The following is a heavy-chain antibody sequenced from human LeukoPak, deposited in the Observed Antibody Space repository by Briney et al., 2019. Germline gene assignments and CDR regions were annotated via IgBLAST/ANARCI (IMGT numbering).Heavy chain of an antibody. Sequence: GGSLRLSCAASGFTFSNAWMSWVRQAPGKGLEWVGRIKSKTDGGTTDYAAPVKGRFTISRDDSKNSLYLQMHSLKTEDTAVYXXLRTGTPHYYYYXXDXXGKGXXVXV. J-gene: IGHJ6*03. V-gene: IGHV3-15*01. CDR3: LRTGTPHYYYYXXDX. D-gene: IGHD1-7*01. CDR1: GFTFSNAW. CDR2: IKSKTDGGTT.